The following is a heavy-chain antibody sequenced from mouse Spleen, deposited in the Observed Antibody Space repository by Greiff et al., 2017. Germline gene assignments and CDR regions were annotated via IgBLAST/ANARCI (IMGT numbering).Heavy chain of an antibody. CDR1: GFSLTSYG. D-gene: IGHD2-1*01. CDR2: IWSGGST. V-gene: IGHV2-2*01. J-gene: IGHJ2*01. CDR3: ARNIYGNYYFDY. Sequence: VKVVESGPGLVQPSQSLSITCTVSGFSLTSYGVHWVRQSPGKGLEWLGVIWSGGSTDYNAAFISRLSISKDNSKSQVFFKMNSLQADDTAIYYCARNIYGNYYFDYWGQGTTLTVSS.